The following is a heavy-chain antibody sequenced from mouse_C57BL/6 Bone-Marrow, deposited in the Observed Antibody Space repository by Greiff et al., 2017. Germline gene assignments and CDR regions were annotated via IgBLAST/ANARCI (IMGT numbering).Heavy chain of an antibody. CDR1: GYTFTSYW. CDR2: INPSNGGT. Sequence: QVQLQQSGTELVKPGASVKLSCKASGYTFTSYWMHWVKQRPGQGLEWIGNINPSNGGTNYNEKFKSKATLTVDKSSSTAYMQLSSLTSEDSAVYDCARSRSVYGYDGYAMDYWGQGTSVTVSS. D-gene: IGHD2-2*01. CDR3: ARSRSVYGYDGYAMDY. V-gene: IGHV1-53*01. J-gene: IGHJ4*01.